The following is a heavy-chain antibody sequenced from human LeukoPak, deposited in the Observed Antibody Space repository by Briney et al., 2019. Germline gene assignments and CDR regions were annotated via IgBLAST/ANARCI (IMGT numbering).Heavy chain of an antibody. D-gene: IGHD5-18*01. Sequence: GGSLRLSCAASGFTLSSYAMSWVRQAPGKGLEWVSAISGSGGSTYYADSVKGRFTISRDNSKNTLYLQMNSLRAEDTAVYYCAKGGLLQLWYRYYYGMDVWGQGTTVTVSS. CDR3: AKGGLLQLWYRYYYGMDV. CDR1: GFTLSSYA. J-gene: IGHJ6*02. V-gene: IGHV3-23*01. CDR2: ISGSGGST.